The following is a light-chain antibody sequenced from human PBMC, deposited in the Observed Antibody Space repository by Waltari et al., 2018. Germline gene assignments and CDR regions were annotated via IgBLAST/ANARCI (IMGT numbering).Light chain of an antibody. CDR2: EVN. Sequence: QSALTQPASVSGSPGQSITISCTGTNRDVGSYDYFSLYQQYPGKAPKLLIYEVNNRPSGVSSRFSGSKSGNTASLTISGLQADDEADYYCSSYRSTSTLYVFGTGTKVTVL. CDR1: NRDVGSYDY. CDR3: SSYRSTSTLYV. J-gene: IGLJ1*01. V-gene: IGLV2-14*01.